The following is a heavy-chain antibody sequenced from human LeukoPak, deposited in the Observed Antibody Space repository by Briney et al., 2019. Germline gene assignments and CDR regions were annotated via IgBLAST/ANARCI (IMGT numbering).Heavy chain of an antibody. CDR3: ARTSLTYYDILTGYRANDAFDI. Sequence: SQTLSLTCTVSGGSISSSSYYWGWIRQPPGKGLEWIGSIYYSGSTYYNPSLKSRVTISVDTSKNQFSLKLSSVTAADTAVYYCARTSLTYYDILTGYRANDAFDIWGQGTMVTVSS. CDR2: IYYSGST. D-gene: IGHD3-9*01. CDR1: GGSISSSSYY. V-gene: IGHV4-39*01. J-gene: IGHJ3*02.